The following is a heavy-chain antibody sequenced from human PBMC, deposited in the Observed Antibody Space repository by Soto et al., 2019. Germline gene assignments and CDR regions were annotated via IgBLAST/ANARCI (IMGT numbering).Heavy chain of an antibody. CDR1: GGSIKNYY. CDR3: ERDEYYDSNNWFDT. V-gene: IGHV4-4*07. Sequence: QVQLQESGPRLVKPSETLSLSCTVSGGSIKNYYWSWIRQPAGKGLEWIGRIYSTGSTNYNASLKSRVTMSVDTSNNQFSLRLRSVTAADTAVYYCERDEYYDSNNWFDTWGQGTLVTVSS. D-gene: IGHD3-22*01. J-gene: IGHJ5*02. CDR2: IYSTGST.